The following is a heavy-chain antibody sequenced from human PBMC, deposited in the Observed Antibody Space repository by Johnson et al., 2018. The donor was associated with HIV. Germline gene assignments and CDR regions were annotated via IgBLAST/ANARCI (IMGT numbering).Heavy chain of an antibody. J-gene: IGHJ3*02. Sequence: VQLVESGGGLVQPGRSLKLSCAASGFTFDDYAMNWVRQAPGKGLEWVSGINSDGSSTNYADSVKGRFTISRDNAKNTLYLQMNSLRAEDTAVYYCASLIAAAQADIWGQGTMVTVSS. D-gene: IGHD6-13*01. CDR3: ASLIAAAQADI. V-gene: IGHV3-74*02. CDR2: INSDGSST. CDR1: GFTFDDYA.